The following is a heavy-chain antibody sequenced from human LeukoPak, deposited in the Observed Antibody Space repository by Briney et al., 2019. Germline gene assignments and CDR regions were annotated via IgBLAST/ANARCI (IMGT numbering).Heavy chain of an antibody. CDR1: GFTFSSYG. CDR3: AKGVTIFGVVIMGYFDY. Sequence: SGGSLRLSCAASGFTFSSYGMHRVRQAPGKGLEWVAFIRYDGSNKYYADSVKGRFTISRDNSKNTLYLQMNSLRTEDTAMYYCAKGVTIFGVVIMGYFDYWGQGTLVTVSS. D-gene: IGHD3-3*01. V-gene: IGHV3-30*02. CDR2: IRYDGSNK. J-gene: IGHJ4*02.